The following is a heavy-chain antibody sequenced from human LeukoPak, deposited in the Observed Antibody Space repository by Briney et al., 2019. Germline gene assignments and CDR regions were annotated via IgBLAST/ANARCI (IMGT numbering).Heavy chain of an antibody. D-gene: IGHD1-14*01. CDR3: AREVLGPEY. CDR1: GFTFTKYW. Sequence: GGSLRLSCAASGFTFTKYWMTWVRQAPGKGLEWVGNIKQDGSDKNYMDSVKGRFTISRDNTKNSVYLQMSSLRAEDTAVYYCAREVLGPEYWGEGTRVTVSS. CDR2: IKQDGSDK. V-gene: IGHV3-7*01. J-gene: IGHJ4*02.